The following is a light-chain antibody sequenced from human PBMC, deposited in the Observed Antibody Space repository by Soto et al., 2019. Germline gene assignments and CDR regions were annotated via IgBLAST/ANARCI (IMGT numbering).Light chain of an antibody. Sequence: DIQMTQSPSSLSASVGDRVTITCRASQSIRSYLNWYQQKPGKAPKLLIYAASSLQSWVPSRFSGSGSGTDFTLTISSLQPEDFATYSCQQSYSTPPTFGQGTKVEIK. CDR3: QQSYSTPPT. CDR1: QSIRSY. V-gene: IGKV1-39*01. J-gene: IGKJ1*01. CDR2: AAS.